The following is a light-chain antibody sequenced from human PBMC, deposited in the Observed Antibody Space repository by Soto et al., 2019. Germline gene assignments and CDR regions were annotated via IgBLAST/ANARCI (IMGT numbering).Light chain of an antibody. CDR1: QSIRSY. Sequence: DTQMTQSPSSLSASVGDRVTITCRASQSIRSYLNWYQQKPGKAPKLLIYAAASLQSGVPSSFRGFGAGTDFTLTITRLQAEDFATYYCQQTYSPPWTFGQGIKVEV. CDR3: QQTYSPPWT. CDR2: AAA. J-gene: IGKJ1*01. V-gene: IGKV1-39*01.